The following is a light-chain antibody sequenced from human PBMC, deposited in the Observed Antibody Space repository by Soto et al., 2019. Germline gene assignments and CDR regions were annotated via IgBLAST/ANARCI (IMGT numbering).Light chain of an antibody. CDR3: HQYNQWPLWT. V-gene: IGKV3-15*01. CDR2: GAS. Sequence: EVVMTQSPVTLSVSPGESATLSCRASQGVRNNLAWYQQRPGQAPRLLIYGASTRAAGIPARFSGSGSETEFTLTIRSLQSEDFAVYYCHQYNQWPLWTFGQGTKVGI. CDR1: QGVRNN. J-gene: IGKJ1*01.